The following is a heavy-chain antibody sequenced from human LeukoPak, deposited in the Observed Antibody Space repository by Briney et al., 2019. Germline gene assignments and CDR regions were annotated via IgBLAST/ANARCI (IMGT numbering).Heavy chain of an antibody. V-gene: IGHV4-59*01. CDR3: TKGYYEPFDR. D-gene: IGHD3-22*01. CDR1: GASINSYR. CDR2: ISYDGKT. Sequence: PSETLSLTCNVSGASINSYRWNWIRQPPGKGLEWIGYISYDGKTNYNPSLKSRLTLSVDTSKNQFSLNLNSVTAADTARYYSTKGYYEPFDRWGQGTLVTVTS. J-gene: IGHJ4*02.